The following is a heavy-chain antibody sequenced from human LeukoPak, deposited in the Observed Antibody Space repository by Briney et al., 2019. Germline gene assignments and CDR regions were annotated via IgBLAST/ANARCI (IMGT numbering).Heavy chain of an antibody. CDR1: GGSFSGYY. J-gene: IGHJ6*03. Sequence: PSETLSLTCAVYGGSFSGYYWSWIRQPPGKGLEWIGEINHSGSTNYNPSLKSRVTISVDTSKNQFSLKLSSVTAADTAVYYCARCYSGSYYYYYMDVWGKGTTVTVSS. CDR3: ARCYSGSYYYYYMDV. D-gene: IGHD1-26*01. CDR2: INHSGST. V-gene: IGHV4-34*01.